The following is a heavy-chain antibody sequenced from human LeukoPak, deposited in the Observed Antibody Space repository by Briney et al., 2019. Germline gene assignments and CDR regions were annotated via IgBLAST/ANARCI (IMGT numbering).Heavy chain of an antibody. V-gene: IGHV3-9*03. J-gene: IGHJ4*02. CDR3: AKGRGTQQLAALDF. Sequence: PGGSLRLSCAASGFTFNNFAMHWVRQAPGKGLEWVSGISWNSGSIGYADSVKGRFTISRDNAKSSLYLQMNSLGAEDVALYYCAKGRGTQQLAALDFWGQGTRVTVSS. D-gene: IGHD6-13*01. CDR1: GFTFNNFA. CDR2: ISWNSGSI.